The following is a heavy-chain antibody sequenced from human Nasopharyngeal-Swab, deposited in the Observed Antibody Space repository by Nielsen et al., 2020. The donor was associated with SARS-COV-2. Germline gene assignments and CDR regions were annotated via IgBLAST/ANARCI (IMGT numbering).Heavy chain of an antibody. CDR3: AKDTGHYYGSGLHDAFDI. CDR1: GFTFYDYA. V-gene: IGHV3-9*01. Sequence: SLKIYCAASGFTFYDYAMHWVRQAPGKGLEWVSGISWNSGSIGYADSVKGRFTISRDNAKNSLYLQMNSLRAEDTALYYCAKDTGHYYGSGLHDAFDIWGQGTMVTVSS. CDR2: ISWNSGSI. J-gene: IGHJ3*02. D-gene: IGHD3-10*01.